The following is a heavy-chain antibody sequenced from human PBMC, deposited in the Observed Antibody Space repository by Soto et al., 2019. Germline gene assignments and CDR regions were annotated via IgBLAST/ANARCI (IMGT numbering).Heavy chain of an antibody. CDR3: AKGYGYCSSTSCPGGDY. CDR1: GFTFDDYA. D-gene: IGHD2-2*01. CDR2: ISWNSGSI. Sequence: EVQLVESGGGLVQPGRSLRLSCAASGFTFDDYAMHWVRQAPGKGLEWVSGISWNSGSIGYADSVKGRFTISRDNAKNSPYLQMISLRAEVTALYYCAKGYGYCSSTSCPGGDYWVQGTLVTVSS. V-gene: IGHV3-9*01. J-gene: IGHJ4*02.